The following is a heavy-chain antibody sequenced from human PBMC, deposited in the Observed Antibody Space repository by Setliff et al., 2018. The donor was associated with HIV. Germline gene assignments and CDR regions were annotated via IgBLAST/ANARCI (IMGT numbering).Heavy chain of an antibody. CDR1: GGTFSIFS. D-gene: IGHD3-9*01. Sequence: GASVKVSCKTSGGTFSIFSITWVRQAPGQGLEWMGWISDYNSNTEYAQKFQGRVTMTKDTSTSTAYMELRSLRPDDTAVYFCARRADRFDLWGQGTLVTVSS. CDR2: ISDYNSNT. J-gene: IGHJ5*02. V-gene: IGHV1-18*01. CDR3: ARRADRFDL.